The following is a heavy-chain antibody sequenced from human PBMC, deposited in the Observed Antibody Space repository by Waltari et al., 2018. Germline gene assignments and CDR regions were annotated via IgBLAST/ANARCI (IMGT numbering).Heavy chain of an antibody. J-gene: IGHJ3*02. CDR2: VHYSGST. D-gene: IGHD2-15*01. CDR1: DGSLSSYY. V-gene: IGHV4-59*01. Sequence: QVQLQESGPGLVKPSETLSLTCSIFDGSLSSYYWTWFRQPPGKGLEWIGYVHYSGSTNYNPTLRGRVTISVDTSKNQCSLNRNSVTAADAAVYYCARDHRYCSGVSCFSDAFDIWGQGTMVTVSS. CDR3: ARDHRYCSGVSCFSDAFDI.